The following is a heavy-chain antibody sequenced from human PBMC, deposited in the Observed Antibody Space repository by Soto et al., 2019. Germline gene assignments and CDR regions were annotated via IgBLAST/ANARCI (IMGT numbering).Heavy chain of an antibody. CDR1: GGTFSSYA. J-gene: IGHJ6*02. Sequence: SVKVSCKASGGTFSSYAISWVRQAPGQGLEWMGGIIPIFGTANYAQKFQGRVTITADESTSTAYMELSSLRSEDTAVYYCARGNKYYYDSRGYYDPGSYYYGMAVWGQGTTVTVSS. CDR3: ARGNKYYYDSRGYYDPGSYYYGMAV. CDR2: IIPIFGTA. V-gene: IGHV1-69*13. D-gene: IGHD3-22*01.